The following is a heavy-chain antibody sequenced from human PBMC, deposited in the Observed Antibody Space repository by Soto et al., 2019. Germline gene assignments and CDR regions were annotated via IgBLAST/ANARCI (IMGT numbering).Heavy chain of an antibody. CDR2: IYYSGST. V-gene: IGHV4-59*01. Sequence: SETLSLTCTVSGGSISSYYWSWIRQPPGKGLEWIGYIYYSGSTNYNPSLKSRVTISVDTSKNQFSLKLSSVTAADTAVYYCAREVLGRYFDGWGQGTLVTVSS. CDR3: AREVLGRYFDG. CDR1: GGSISSYY. J-gene: IGHJ4*02. D-gene: IGHD1-1*01.